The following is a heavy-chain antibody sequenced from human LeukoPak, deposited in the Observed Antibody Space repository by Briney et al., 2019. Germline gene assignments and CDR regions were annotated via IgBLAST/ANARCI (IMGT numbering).Heavy chain of an antibody. J-gene: IGHJ4*02. D-gene: IGHD1-26*01. Sequence: PSETLSLTCTVSGDSINSSSYYWGWIRQPPGKGLEWIGHMYYRGSTYNNPSLKSRVTMSVDTSKNQFSLKLSSVTAADTAVYYCARGQSGSYFDYWGQGTLVTVSS. V-gene: IGHV4-39*07. CDR3: ARGQSGSYFDY. CDR1: GDSINSSSYY. CDR2: MYYRGST.